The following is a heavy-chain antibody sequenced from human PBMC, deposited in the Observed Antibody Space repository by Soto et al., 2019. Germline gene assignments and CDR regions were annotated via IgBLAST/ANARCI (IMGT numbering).Heavy chain of an antibody. J-gene: IGHJ6*02. CDR2: IYYSGST. V-gene: IGHV4-31*03. CDR3: ARDRFLLWFGGHFHYYGMDV. Sequence: SETLSLTCTVSGGSISSGGYYWSWIRQHPGKGLEWIGYIYYSGSTYYNPSLKSRVTISVDTSKNQFSLKLSSVTAADTAVYYCARDRFLLWFGGHFHYYGMDVWGQGTTVTVSS. CDR1: GGSISSGGYY. D-gene: IGHD3-10*01.